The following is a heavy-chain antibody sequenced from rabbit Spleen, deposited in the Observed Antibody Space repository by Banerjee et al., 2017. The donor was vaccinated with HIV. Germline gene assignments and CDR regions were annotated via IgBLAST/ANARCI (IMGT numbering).Heavy chain of an antibody. V-gene: IGHV1S45*01. D-gene: IGHD4-1*01. CDR2: PDGGTSDST. Sequence: QEQLEESGGRLVQPGGSLTLSCKAYGFTISSSYWICWVRQAPGKGLEWIACPDGGTSDSTYYANWAKGRFTFSKTSSTTVTLQMTSLTGADTATYFCARDPINNGWGGDFNLWGQGTLVTVS. CDR1: GFTISSSYW. CDR3: ARDPINNGWGGDFNL. J-gene: IGHJ4*01.